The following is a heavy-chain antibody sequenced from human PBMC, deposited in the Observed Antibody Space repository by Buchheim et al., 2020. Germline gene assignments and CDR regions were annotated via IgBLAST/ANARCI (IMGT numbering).Heavy chain of an antibody. J-gene: IGHJ6*02. CDR1: GGSFSGYY. CDR2: INHSGST. V-gene: IGHV4-34*01. CDR3: AGAGGDILTGYYHSFYYYGMDV. D-gene: IGHD3-9*01. Sequence: QVQLQQWGAGLLKPSETLSLTCAVYGGSFSGYYWSWIRQPPGKGLEWIGEINHSGSTNYNPSLKSRVTISVDTSKNQFSLKLSSVTAADTAVYYCAGAGGDILTGYYHSFYYYGMDVWGQGTT.